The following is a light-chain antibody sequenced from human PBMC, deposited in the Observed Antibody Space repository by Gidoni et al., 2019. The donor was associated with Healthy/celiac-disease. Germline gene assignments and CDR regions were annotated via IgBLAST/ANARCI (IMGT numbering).Light chain of an antibody. Sequence: DIVMTQSPLSLPVTPGEPASISCRSSQSLLHSNGYNYLVWYLQKPGQSPQLLIYLGSNRASGVPDRFSGSGSGTDFTLKISRVEAEDVGVYYCMQALQTPRLTFXGXTKVEIK. CDR1: QSLLHSNGYNY. V-gene: IGKV2-28*01. CDR2: LGS. CDR3: MQALQTPRLT. J-gene: IGKJ4*01.